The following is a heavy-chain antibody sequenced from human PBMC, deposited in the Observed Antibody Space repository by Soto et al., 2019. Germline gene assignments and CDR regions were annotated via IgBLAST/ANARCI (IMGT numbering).Heavy chain of an antibody. V-gene: IGHV3-23*01. CDR3: AGRKGYNGLDV. J-gene: IGHJ6*02. CDR1: GFTFSSYA. CDR2: ISGSGGST. Sequence: GGSLRLSCAASGFTFSSYAMSWVRQAPGKGLDWVSIISGSGGSTYYADSVKGRFTISRDNSKNTLYLQMNSLRAEDTAVYYYAGRKGYNGLDVWGQGTTVTVSS.